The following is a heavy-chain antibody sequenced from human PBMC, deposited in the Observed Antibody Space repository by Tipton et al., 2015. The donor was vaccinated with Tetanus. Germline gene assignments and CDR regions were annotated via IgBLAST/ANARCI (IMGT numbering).Heavy chain of an antibody. CDR1: GGSISSYY. V-gene: IGHV4-59*01. CDR3: ARGGDYYGSGSSSPLNWFDP. Sequence: TLSLTCTVSGGSISSYYWSWIRQPPGKGLEWIGYIYYSGSTNYNPSLKSRVTISVDTSKNQFSLKLSSVTAADTAVYYCARGGDYYGSGSSSPLNWFDPWGQGTLVTVSS. CDR2: IYYSGST. D-gene: IGHD3-10*01. J-gene: IGHJ5*02.